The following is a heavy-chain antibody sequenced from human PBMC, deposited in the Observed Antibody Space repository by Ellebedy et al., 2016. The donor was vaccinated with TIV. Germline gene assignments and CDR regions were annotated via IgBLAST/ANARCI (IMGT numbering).Heavy chain of an antibody. V-gene: IGHV4-39*01. J-gene: IGHJ4*02. D-gene: IGHD2-21*02. Sequence: MPGGSLRLSCSVSGGSVSSTRYYWAWIRQPPGKGREYIGSVNYSGRPYYNPSFKSRVTLSADPSKNQFSMNLRTATAAETAVYYCARTDPWQPIDDWGQGILVSVSS. CDR2: VNYSGRP. CDR1: GGSVSSTRYY. CDR3: ARTDPWQPIDD.